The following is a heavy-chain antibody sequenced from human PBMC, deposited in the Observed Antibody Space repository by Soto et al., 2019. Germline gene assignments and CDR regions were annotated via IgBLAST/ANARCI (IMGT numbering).Heavy chain of an antibody. CDR3: AKDRGYYDFWSGYDFDY. D-gene: IGHD3-3*01. V-gene: IGHV3-30*18. J-gene: IGHJ4*02. CDR1: GCTFSSYG. CDR2: ISYDGSNK. Sequence: QVQLVESGGGVVQPGRSLRLSCAASGCTFSSYGMHWVRQAPGKGLEWVAVISYDGSNKYYADSVKGRFTISRDNSKNTLYLQMNSLRAEDTAVYYCAKDRGYYDFWSGYDFDYWGQGTLVTVSS.